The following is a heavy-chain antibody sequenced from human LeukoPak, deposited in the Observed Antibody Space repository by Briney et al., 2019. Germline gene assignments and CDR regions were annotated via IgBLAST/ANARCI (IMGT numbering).Heavy chain of an antibody. CDR1: GGFISGSGHY. J-gene: IGHJ4*02. Sequence: SETLSLTCTVSGGFISGSGHYWTWTRQHPGEGLEWLGFIHPGGSIYYNPSLSGRLIISAARSKNQMSLKLSSVTAADTAVYYCSTGGDTAKGGDSWGQGTLVTVSS. CDR3: STGGDTAKGGDS. D-gene: IGHD5-18*01. V-gene: IGHV4-31*03. CDR2: IHPGGSI.